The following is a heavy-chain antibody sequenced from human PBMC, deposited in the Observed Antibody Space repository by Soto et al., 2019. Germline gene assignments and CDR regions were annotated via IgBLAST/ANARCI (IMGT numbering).Heavy chain of an antibody. CDR2: LYDVDGS. CDR1: GLTISGKKY. J-gene: IGHJ3*01. V-gene: IGHV3-53*01. D-gene: IGHD1-1*01. Sequence: DVQLVESGGGLIQPGESLRLSCAAFGLTISGKKYVAWLRQAQGKGLEWVSALYDVDGSFYADSVTGRFTTSSDSSKTTVYLQMHDLRPDDTAVYYCATWHEREHAFDVWGQGTTVTISS. CDR3: ATWHEREHAFDV.